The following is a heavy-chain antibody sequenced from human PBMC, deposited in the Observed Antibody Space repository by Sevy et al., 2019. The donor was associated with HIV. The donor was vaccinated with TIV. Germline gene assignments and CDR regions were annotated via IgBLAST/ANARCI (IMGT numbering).Heavy chain of an antibody. Sequence: GGSLRLSCAASGFTFSSYSMNWVRQAPGKGLEWVSSISSSSSSYIYYADSVKGRFTISRDNAKNSLYLQMNSLRAEDTAVYYCARDWPAMVRGVIIAPAGPGYFDLWGRGTLVTVSS. J-gene: IGHJ2*01. D-gene: IGHD3-10*01. V-gene: IGHV3-21*01. CDR1: GFTFSSYS. CDR3: ARDWPAMVRGVIIAPAGPGYFDL. CDR2: ISSSSSSYI.